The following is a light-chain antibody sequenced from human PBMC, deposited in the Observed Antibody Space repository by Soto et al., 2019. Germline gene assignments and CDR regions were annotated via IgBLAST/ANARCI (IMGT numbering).Light chain of an antibody. CDR1: QDISDD. Sequence: AIQMPQSPSSLSASVGDRVTITCRASQDISDDVGWYQHTPGKAPKLLISGASRLQSGVPSRFSGSRSGAAFTLTVTSLRPEDSATYYCLQNHNYPRTFGQRTEVEV. CDR2: GAS. V-gene: IGKV1-6*01. J-gene: IGKJ1*01. CDR3: LQNHNYPRT.